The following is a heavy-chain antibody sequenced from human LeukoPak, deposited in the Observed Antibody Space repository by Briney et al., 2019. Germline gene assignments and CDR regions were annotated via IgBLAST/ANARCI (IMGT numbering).Heavy chain of an antibody. CDR3: ARVYSIPGGSYMDV. CDR1: GFTFSSYS. CDR2: ISSSSYI. J-gene: IGHJ6*03. D-gene: IGHD4-11*01. Sequence: GGSLRLSCAASGFTFSSYSMNWVRQAPGKGLEWVSSISSSSYIYYADSVKGRFTISRDNAKNSLYLQMNSLRAEDTAVYYCARVYSIPGGSYMDVWGKGTTVTVSS. V-gene: IGHV3-21*01.